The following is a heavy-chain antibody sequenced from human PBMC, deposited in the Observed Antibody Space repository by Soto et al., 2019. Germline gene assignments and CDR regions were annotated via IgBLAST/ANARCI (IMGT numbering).Heavy chain of an antibody. D-gene: IGHD1-26*01. CDR2: IFPRDSDT. J-gene: IGHJ6*02. Sequence: PGESLKISCQGSGYTFSNHWINWVRLVPGKGLEWMGTIFPRDSDTRYSPSLQGQVIISVDKSTNTAYLQWTRLTASDTAIYYCAKSIEGGPMDVWGQGTTVTVSS. CDR1: GYTFSNHW. V-gene: IGHV5-51*01. CDR3: AKSIEGGPMDV.